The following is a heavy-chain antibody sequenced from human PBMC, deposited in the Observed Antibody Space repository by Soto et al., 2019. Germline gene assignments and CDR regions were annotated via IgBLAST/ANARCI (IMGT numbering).Heavy chain of an antibody. CDR2: NNTRGDT. CDR1: GASIDNNGYS. V-gene: IGHV4-31*11. CDR3: ARGGSGWKALNWFDP. Sequence: QVQLQESGPGLVIPSQTLTLTCAVSGASIDNNGYSWTWIRQHPGKGLEWIGTNNTRGDTYYNPSLKSRLTISLDTSQTHFSLRLNAVTAADTATYYCARGGSGWKALNWFDPWGQGIMVTVSS. J-gene: IGHJ5*02. D-gene: IGHD6-19*01.